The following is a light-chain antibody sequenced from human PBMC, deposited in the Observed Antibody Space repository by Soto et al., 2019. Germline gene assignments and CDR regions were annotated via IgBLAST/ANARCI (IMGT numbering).Light chain of an antibody. Sequence: QSALTQPASVSGSPGQSITISCTGTSSDVGLYDYVSWYQQHPGKAPQLMIYAVSNRPSGVSNRFSASKSGNTASLFFSGLQAEDEADYYCSSYTSDSSYVFGSGTKVTVL. CDR3: SSYTSDSSYV. CDR2: AVS. V-gene: IGLV2-14*01. J-gene: IGLJ1*01. CDR1: SSDVGLYDY.